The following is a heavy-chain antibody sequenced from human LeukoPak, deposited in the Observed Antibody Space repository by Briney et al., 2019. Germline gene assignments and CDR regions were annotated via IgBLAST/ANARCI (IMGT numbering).Heavy chain of an antibody. Sequence: SETPPLTCTVSGGSISSSRYYWGWIRQPPGKGLEWIASIYYSGSTYYNPSLEGRVTISVDASKNQFSLKLNSVTAADTAVYYCASQPRGAEVTYYYYGMDVWGQGTTVTVSS. D-gene: IGHD5-18*01. CDR1: GGSISSSRYY. CDR3: ASQPRGAEVTYYYYGMDV. V-gene: IGHV4-39*01. J-gene: IGHJ6*02. CDR2: IYYSGST.